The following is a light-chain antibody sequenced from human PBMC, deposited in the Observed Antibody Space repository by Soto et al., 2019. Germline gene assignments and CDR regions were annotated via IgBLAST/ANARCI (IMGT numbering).Light chain of an antibody. CDR2: WAA. CDR1: QSVFYTSNKKNY. Sequence: IVMTQSPDSLAVSLGERATINCTSSQSVFYTSNKKNYLSWYQQKPGQPPKLLIYWAATQESGVPDRFSGSGSEADDTLTFYTLHAEATAVYYCLQYYRMPLAFGAGTKVDI. V-gene: IGKV4-1*01. CDR3: LQYYRMPLA. J-gene: IGKJ3*01.